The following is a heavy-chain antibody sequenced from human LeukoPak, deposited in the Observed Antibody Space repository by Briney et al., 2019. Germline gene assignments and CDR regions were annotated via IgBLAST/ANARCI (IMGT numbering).Heavy chain of an antibody. CDR3: ARSRSVRGVISP. J-gene: IGHJ5*02. D-gene: IGHD3-10*01. CDR1: GFTFSSYW. V-gene: IGHV3-74*01. Sequence: PGGSLRLSCAASGFTFSSYWMHWVRQAPGKGLVWVSRINSDGSSTSYADSVKGRFTISRDNAKNTLYLQMNSLRAEDTAVYYCARSRSVRGVISPWGQGTLVTVSS. CDR2: INSDGSST.